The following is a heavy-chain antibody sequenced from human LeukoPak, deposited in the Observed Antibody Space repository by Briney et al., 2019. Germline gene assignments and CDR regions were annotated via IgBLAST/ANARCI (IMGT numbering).Heavy chain of an antibody. Sequence: SETLSLTCTVSGGSISSYYWSWIRQPPGKGLEWIGYIYYSGSTNYNPSLKSRVTISVDTSKNQFSLKLSSVTAADTAVSYCARARSGYYHDLDYWGQGTLVTVSS. V-gene: IGHV4-59*01. D-gene: IGHD3-22*01. J-gene: IGHJ4*02. CDR2: IYYSGST. CDR1: GGSISSYY. CDR3: ARARSGYYHDLDY.